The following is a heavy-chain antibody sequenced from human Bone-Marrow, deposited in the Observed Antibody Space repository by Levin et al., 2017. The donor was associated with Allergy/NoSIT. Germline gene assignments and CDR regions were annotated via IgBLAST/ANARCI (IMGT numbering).Heavy chain of an antibody. J-gene: IGHJ6*03. CDR1: GGSISGYY. Sequence: TASETLSLTCSVSGGSISGYYWSWIRKPPGKGLEWIGYIYYSGSTRYNPSLQSRLTISVDTSKNQFSLNLNSVTAADTAVYYCARLGTGDNFYYYIEVWGKGTTVTVSS. CDR3: ARLGTGDNFYYYIEV. CDR2: IYYSGST. V-gene: IGHV4-59*08. D-gene: IGHD2-8*02.